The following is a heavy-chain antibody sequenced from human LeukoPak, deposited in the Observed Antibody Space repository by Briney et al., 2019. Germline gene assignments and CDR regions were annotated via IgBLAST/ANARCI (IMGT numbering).Heavy chain of an antibody. J-gene: IGHJ4*02. V-gene: IGHV3-23*01. Sequence: SGGSLRLSCAASGFTFSSYDMSWVRQAPGKGLEWVAAISGSGGSTYYADSVKGRFTISRDNSKNTLYLQMNSLRAEDTAVYYCAKGDLDYGDYALYYFDYWGQGTLVTVSS. CDR2: ISGSGGST. D-gene: IGHD4-17*01. CDR1: GFTFSSYD. CDR3: AKGDLDYGDYALYYFDY.